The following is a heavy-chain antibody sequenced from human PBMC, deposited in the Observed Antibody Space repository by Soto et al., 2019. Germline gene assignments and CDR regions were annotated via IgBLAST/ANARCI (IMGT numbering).Heavy chain of an antibody. CDR1: GFTFSAYY. D-gene: IGHD3-10*01. CDR2: ISSSGSTI. V-gene: IGHV3-11*01. J-gene: IGHJ4*02. CDR3: ARGGHMVRDDY. Sequence: GGSLRLSCAASGFTFSAYYMSWLRQAPGKGLEWVSYISSSGSTIYYADSVKGRFTISRDNAKNSLYLQVNSLRAEDTAVYYCARGGHMVRDDYWGQGTLVTVSS.